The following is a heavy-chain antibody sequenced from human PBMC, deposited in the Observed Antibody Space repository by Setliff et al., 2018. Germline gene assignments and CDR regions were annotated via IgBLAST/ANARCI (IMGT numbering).Heavy chain of an antibody. CDR2: VSGSGDRI. J-gene: IGHJ4*02. CDR3: VRDLHWGFDY. CDR1: GFSFSSYA. V-gene: IGHV3-23*01. D-gene: IGHD7-27*01. Sequence: GGSLRLSCVGSGFSFSSYAMTWVRQAPGKGLEWVSSVSGSGDRIFYADSVKGRFTISRDNVKNSLFLQMNSLRAEDTAVYYCVRDLHWGFDYWGLGTLVTVSS.